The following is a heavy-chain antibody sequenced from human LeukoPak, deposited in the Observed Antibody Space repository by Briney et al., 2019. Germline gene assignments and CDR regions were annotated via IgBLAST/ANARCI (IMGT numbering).Heavy chain of an antibody. D-gene: IGHD3-22*01. CDR2: IVVGSGNT. Sequence: ASVTVSFTASGFTFTSSAVQWVRQARGQRLEWIGWIVVGSGNTNYAQKFQERVTITRDMSTSTAYMELSSLRSEDTAVYYCAAGVYDSSVLIDYWGQGTLVTVSS. CDR3: AAGVYDSSVLIDY. CDR1: GFTFTSSA. J-gene: IGHJ4*02. V-gene: IGHV1-58*01.